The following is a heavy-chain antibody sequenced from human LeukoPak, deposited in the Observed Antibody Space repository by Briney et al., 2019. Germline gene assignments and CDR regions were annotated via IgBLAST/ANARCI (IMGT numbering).Heavy chain of an antibody. D-gene: IGHD3-10*01. CDR3: ARFYAGMVRGVDY. CDR2: INPNSGGT. Sequence: GASVKVSCKASGYTFTGYYMHWVRQAPGQGLEWMGWINPNSGGTNYAQKFQGRVTMTRDTSISTAHMELSRLRSDDTAVYYCARFYAGMVRGVDYWGQGTLVTVSS. J-gene: IGHJ4*02. V-gene: IGHV1-2*02. CDR1: GYTFTGYY.